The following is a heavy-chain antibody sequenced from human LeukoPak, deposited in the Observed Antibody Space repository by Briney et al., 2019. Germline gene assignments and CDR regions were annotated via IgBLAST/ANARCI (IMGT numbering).Heavy chain of an antibody. D-gene: IGHD3-10*01. CDR3: ARQSSGYRPYYFDY. J-gene: IGHJ4*02. V-gene: IGHV4-39*01. CDR2: IYYSGST. Sequence: SEILSLTCTVSGGSISSSSYYWGWIRQPPGKGLEWIGSIYYSGSTYYNPSLKSRVTISVDTSKNQFSLKLSSVTAPDTAVYYCARQSSGYRPYYFDYWGQGPLVTVSS. CDR1: GGSISSSSYY.